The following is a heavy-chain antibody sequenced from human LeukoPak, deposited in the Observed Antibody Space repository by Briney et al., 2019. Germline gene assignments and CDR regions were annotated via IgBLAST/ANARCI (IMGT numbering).Heavy chain of an antibody. CDR3: ASLQPTVVILSYYYYGMDV. CDR2: IRYDGSNK. D-gene: IGHD4-23*01. CDR1: GFTFSSYG. V-gene: IGHV3-30*02. J-gene: IGHJ6*02. Sequence: GGSLRLSCAASGFTFSSYGMHWVRQAPGKGLEWVAFIRYDGSNKYYADSVKGRFTISRDNSKNTLYLQMNSLRAEDTAVYYCASLQPTVVILSYYYYGMDVWGQGTTVTVSS.